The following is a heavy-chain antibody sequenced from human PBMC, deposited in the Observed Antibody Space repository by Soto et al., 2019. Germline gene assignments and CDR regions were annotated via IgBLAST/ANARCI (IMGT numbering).Heavy chain of an antibody. V-gene: IGHV1-18*01. CDR1: GYTFTSYG. CDR2: ISASNGNT. D-gene: IGHD2-15*01. J-gene: IGHJ6*02. CDR3: ARERAVVPLFYGMDV. Sequence: QVQLVQSGAEVKKPGASVKVSCKASGYTFTSYGVGWVRQAPGQGLEWVGWISASNGNTDYAQKLQGRVTMTTDTSTSTASMELRSLTSDDTAVYYCARERAVVPLFYGMDVWGQGTTVTVSS.